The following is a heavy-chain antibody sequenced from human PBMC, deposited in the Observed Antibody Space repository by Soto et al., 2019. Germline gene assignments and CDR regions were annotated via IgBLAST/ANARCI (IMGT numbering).Heavy chain of an antibody. Sequence: QVQLVQSGAEVKKPGSSVKVSCKASGGTFSSYAISWVRQAPGQGLEWMGGIIPIFGTANYAQKFQGRVTITADESTSTAYMELSSLRSEDTAVYYCARRKGGIVSISPLYYGMDVWGQGTTVTVSS. D-gene: IGHD6-6*01. CDR3: ARRKGGIVSISPLYYGMDV. J-gene: IGHJ6*02. V-gene: IGHV1-69*01. CDR1: GGTFSSYA. CDR2: IIPIFGTA.